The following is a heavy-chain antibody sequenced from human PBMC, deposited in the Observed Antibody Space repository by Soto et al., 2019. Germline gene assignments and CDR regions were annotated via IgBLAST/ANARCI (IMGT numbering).Heavy chain of an antibody. CDR2: ISGSGGST. CDR1: GFTFSSYA. Sequence: GWSLRLSCTASGFTFSSYAMSWVRQAPGKGLEWVSAISGSGGSTYYADSVKGRFTISRDNSKNTLYLQMNSLRAEHTAVHYCAKALGLSSWYQGGFEYWGQGTLVTVSS. V-gene: IGHV3-23*01. J-gene: IGHJ4*02. CDR3: AKALGLSSWYQGGFEY. D-gene: IGHD6-13*01.